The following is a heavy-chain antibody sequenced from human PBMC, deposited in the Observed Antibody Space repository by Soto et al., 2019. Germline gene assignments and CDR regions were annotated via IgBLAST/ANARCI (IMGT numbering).Heavy chain of an antibody. CDR2: FHHSGST. CDR1: GDSMSGYY. V-gene: IGHV4-59*01. J-gene: IGHJ6*03. D-gene: IGHD3-3*01. CDR3: ARLETYYDLWSGSLGYMDV. Sequence: SETLSLTCTVSGDSMSGYYWNWIRQPPGKGLVWFCYFHHSGSTNYNPSLKSRLSLSVDTSKNQFSLNLRSVTAADTAVYYCARLETYYDLWSGSLGYMDVWGKGTTVTVSS.